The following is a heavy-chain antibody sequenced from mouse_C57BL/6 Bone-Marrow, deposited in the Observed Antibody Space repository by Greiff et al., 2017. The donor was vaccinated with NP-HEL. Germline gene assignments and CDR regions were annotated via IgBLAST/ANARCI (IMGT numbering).Heavy chain of an antibody. CDR3: ASWGYDEDMDC. J-gene: IGHJ4*01. Sequence: QVQLKQPGAELVKPGASVKLSCKASGYTFTSYWMHWVKQRPGQGLEWIGMIHPNSGSTNYNEKFKSKATLTVDKSSSTAYMQLSSLTSEDSAVYYCASWGYDEDMDCWGQGTSVTVSS. D-gene: IGHD2-2*01. CDR1: GYTFTSYW. V-gene: IGHV1-64*01. CDR2: IHPNSGST.